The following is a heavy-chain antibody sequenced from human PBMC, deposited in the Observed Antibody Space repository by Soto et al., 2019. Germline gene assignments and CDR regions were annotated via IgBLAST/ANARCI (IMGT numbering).Heavy chain of an antibody. CDR1: GGSISSYY. D-gene: IGHD6-6*01. CDR2: IYHSGNT. V-gene: IGHV4-59*01. J-gene: IGHJ4*02. CDR3: ASISSSDYVSFDY. Sequence: SETLSFTCTVPGGSISSYYWSWIRQAPGKGLEWIGYIYHSGNTNYNPSLKSRVTISVDTSKNQFSLKLSSVTAADTAVYYCASISSSDYVSFDYWGQGTLVTVSS.